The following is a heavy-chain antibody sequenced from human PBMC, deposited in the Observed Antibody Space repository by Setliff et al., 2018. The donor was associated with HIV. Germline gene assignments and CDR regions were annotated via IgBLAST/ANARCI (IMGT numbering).Heavy chain of an antibody. J-gene: IGHJ4*02. CDR3: ARRDVSPLWFGQFDY. V-gene: IGHV4-38-2*02. CDR2: LYYDGNT. D-gene: IGHD3-10*01. Sequence: SETLSLTCTVSAYSIRNGYYWGWIRQSPGKGLEWIGTLYYDGNTYYNPSLKSRVTMSVDTSKNQFSLNLNSVTAADTAVYYCARRDVSPLWFGQFDYWGQGILVTVSS. CDR1: AYSIRNGYY.